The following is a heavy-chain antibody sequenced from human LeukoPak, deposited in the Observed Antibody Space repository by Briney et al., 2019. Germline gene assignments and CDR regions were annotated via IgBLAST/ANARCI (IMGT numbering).Heavy chain of an antibody. D-gene: IGHD5-18*01. CDR3: ARDRGDTAFFDY. CDR2: ISSSGSTI. CDR1: GFTFSSYE. Sequence: PGGSLRRSCAASGFTFSSYEMNWVRQAPGKGLEWVSYISSSGSTIYYADSVKGRFTISRDNAKNSLYLQMNSLRAEDTAVYYCARDRGDTAFFDYWGQGTLVTVSS. J-gene: IGHJ4*02. V-gene: IGHV3-48*03.